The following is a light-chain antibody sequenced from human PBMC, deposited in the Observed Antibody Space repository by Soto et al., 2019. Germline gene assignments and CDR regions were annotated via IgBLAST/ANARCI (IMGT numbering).Light chain of an antibody. V-gene: IGLV1-51*01. Sequence: VLTQPPSVSAAPGQKVTISCSGSSSNIGNNYVSWYQQLPGTAPKLLIYDINKRPSGIPDRFSGSKSGTSATLGITGLQTGDEADYYCGTWDNSLSAYVFGTGTKVTVL. CDR2: DIN. J-gene: IGLJ1*01. CDR1: SSNIGNNY. CDR3: GTWDNSLSAYV.